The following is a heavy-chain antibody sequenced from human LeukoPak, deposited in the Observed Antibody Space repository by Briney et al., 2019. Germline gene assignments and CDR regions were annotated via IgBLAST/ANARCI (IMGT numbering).Heavy chain of an antibody. Sequence: SVNVSCKASGYSFTGNYMHWVRQAPGQRLEWMGWINPNSGGTSYAQKFQGRVTMTRDTSISTAYMELSSLRSDDTAVYYCARDLSARSGDYWGQGTLVTVSS. CDR3: ARDLSARSGDY. CDR2: INPNSGGT. D-gene: IGHD6-25*01. CDR1: GYSFTGNY. V-gene: IGHV1-2*02. J-gene: IGHJ4*02.